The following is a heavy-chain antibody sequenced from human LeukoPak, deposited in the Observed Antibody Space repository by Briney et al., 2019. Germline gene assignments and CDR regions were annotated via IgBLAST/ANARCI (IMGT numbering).Heavy chain of an antibody. D-gene: IGHD3-10*01. CDR1: GGSISSYY. CDR3: ARGDVLLWFGEPTHYLMDV. CDR2: IYYSGSS. V-gene: IGHV4-59*01. Sequence: SETLCLTCTASGGSISSYYWSWIRQPPGKGLEWIGYIYYSGSSNYNPALKSRVTISVDRYKKQFSLYLSSVTAAGAAVYYCARGDVLLWFGEPTHYLMDVWGQGTTVTVSS. J-gene: IGHJ6*02.